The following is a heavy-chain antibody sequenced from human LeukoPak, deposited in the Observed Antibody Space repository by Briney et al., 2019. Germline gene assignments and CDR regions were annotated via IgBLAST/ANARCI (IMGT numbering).Heavy chain of an antibody. V-gene: IGHV3-9*01. Sequence: GGSLRLSCAASGFTFDDYAMHWVRHAPGKGLEWVSGISWNSGSRGYADAVKGRITISRDNAKNSLYLQMNSLRAEDTALYYCAKDSTGAKIFGSYGMGVWGQGTTVTVSS. J-gene: IGHJ6*02. CDR3: AKDSTGAKIFGSYGMGV. D-gene: IGHD3-3*01. CDR1: GFTFDDYA. CDR2: ISWNSGSR.